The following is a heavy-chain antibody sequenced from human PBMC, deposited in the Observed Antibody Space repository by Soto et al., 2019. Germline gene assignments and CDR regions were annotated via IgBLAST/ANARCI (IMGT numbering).Heavy chain of an antibody. CDR2: ISYDGSNK. V-gene: IGHV3-30*03. J-gene: IGHJ4*02. Sequence: GGSLRLSCAASGFTFSSYGMHWVRQAPGKGLEWVAVISYDGSNKYYADSVKGRFTISRDNSKNTLYLQMKSLRGDDTAVYYCVRGGSGGQFDSWGQGTLVTVSS. D-gene: IGHD2-15*01. CDR1: GFTFSSYG. CDR3: VRGGSGGQFDS.